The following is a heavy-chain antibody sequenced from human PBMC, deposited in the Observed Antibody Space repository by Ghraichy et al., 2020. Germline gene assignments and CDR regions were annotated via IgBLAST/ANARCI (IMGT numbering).Heavy chain of an antibody. Sequence: GGSLRLSCAASGFTFSSYSMNWVRQAPGKGLEWVSSISSSSSIYYADSLKGRFTISRDNAKNSLYLQMNSLRAEDTALYYCARNLYGITASYYYYSMDVWGQGTTVTVSS. CDR1: GFTFSSYS. CDR2: ISSSSSI. CDR3: ARNLYGITASYYYYSMDV. V-gene: IGHV3-21*01. D-gene: IGHD1-20*01. J-gene: IGHJ6*02.